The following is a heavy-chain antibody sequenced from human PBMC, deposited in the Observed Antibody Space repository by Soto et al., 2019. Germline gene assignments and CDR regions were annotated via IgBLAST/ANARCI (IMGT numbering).Heavy chain of an antibody. V-gene: IGHV1-2*04. J-gene: IGHJ6*02. CDR3: ARAHPYYDILTGPWYYYYGMDV. CDR2: INPNSGGT. Sequence: ASVKVSFKASGYTFTGYYMHWLRQAPGQGLEWMGWINPNSGGTNYAQKFQGWVTMTRDTSISTAYMELSRLRSDDTAVYYCARAHPYYDILTGPWYYYYGMDVWGQGTTVTVSS. CDR1: GYTFTGYY. D-gene: IGHD3-9*01.